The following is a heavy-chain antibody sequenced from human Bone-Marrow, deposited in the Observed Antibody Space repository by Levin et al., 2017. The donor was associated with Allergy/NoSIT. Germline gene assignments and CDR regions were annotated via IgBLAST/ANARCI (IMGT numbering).Heavy chain of an antibody. D-gene: IGHD6-13*01. CDR3: AKDESRVIAAAGTVSGAFDI. J-gene: IGHJ3*02. CDR1: GFTFSSYG. Sequence: GGSLRLSCAASGFTFSSYGMHWVRQAPGKGLEWVAVISYDGSNKYYADSVKGRFTISRDNSKNTLYLQMNSLRAEDTAVYYCAKDESRVIAAAGTVSGAFDIWGQGTMVTVSS. CDR2: ISYDGSNK. V-gene: IGHV3-30*18.